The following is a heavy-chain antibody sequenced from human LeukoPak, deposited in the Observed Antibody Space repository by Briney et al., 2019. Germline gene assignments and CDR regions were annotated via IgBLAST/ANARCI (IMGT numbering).Heavy chain of an antibody. V-gene: IGHV1-69*13. J-gene: IGHJ3*02. CDR1: GGTFSSYA. Sequence: SVKVSCKASGGTFSSYAISWVRQAPGQGLEWMGGISPIFGTANYAQKFQGRVTITADESTSTAYMELSSLRSEDTAVYYCARSSLPGGSCYSFNDAFDIWGQGTMVPVSS. CDR2: ISPIFGTA. D-gene: IGHD2-15*01. CDR3: ARSSLPGGSCYSFNDAFDI.